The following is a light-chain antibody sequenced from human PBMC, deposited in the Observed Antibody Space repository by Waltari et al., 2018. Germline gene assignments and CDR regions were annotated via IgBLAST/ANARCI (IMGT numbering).Light chain of an antibody. J-gene: IGLJ3*02. Sequence: QSVLTQPPSVSGAPGQKVTISCTGSGSNIGAGYDVHWYQPLPRAAPKLHVYESTSLPLGVPDRFFGSTSGTSASLAITGLQAEDEGDYYCQSYDTSLSVVFGGGTKLTVL. CDR3: QSYDTSLSVV. CDR2: EST. CDR1: GSNIGAGYD. V-gene: IGLV1-40*01.